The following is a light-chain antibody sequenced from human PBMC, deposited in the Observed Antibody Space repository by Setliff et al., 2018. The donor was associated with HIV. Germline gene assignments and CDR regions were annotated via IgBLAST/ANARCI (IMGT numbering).Light chain of an antibody. V-gene: IGLV2-14*03. J-gene: IGLJ1*01. CDR3: CSYTSSLTYV. Sequence: QSALTQPASVSGSPGQSITLSCTGTSSDVGSYNFVSWYQQYPGRAPKLMIYDVTKRPSGVSDRFSGSKSGNTASLTISGLQTEDEADYYCCSYTSSLTYVFGTGTKVTVL. CDR1: SSDVGSYNF. CDR2: DVT.